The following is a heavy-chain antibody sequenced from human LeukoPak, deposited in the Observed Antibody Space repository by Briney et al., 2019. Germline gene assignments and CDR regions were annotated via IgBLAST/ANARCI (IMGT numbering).Heavy chain of an antibody. CDR1: GFTFSTYN. J-gene: IGHJ4*02. V-gene: IGHV3-21*01. CDR3: ARDQEGAPPAFDY. CDR2: ITSSSSYV. Sequence: GGSLRLSCEASGFTFSTYNMNWVRQAPGKRLEWVSSITSSSSYVFYADSVKGRFTISRDNAKNSLYLQMNSLRAEDTAVYYCARDQEGAPPAFDYWGQGTLVTVSS. D-gene: IGHD1-26*01.